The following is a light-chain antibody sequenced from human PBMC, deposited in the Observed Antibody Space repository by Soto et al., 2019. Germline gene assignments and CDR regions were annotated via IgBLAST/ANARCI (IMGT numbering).Light chain of an antibody. J-gene: IGKJ2*01. V-gene: IGKV3-11*01. Sequence: EIVLTQSPATLSLSPGERATLSCRASQSVSSYLAWYQQKPGQAPRLLIYDASIRATAIPAKLSGSGSVTDFTLTIRRLEPEDFVVYYCQQRSNWQYTFGQGTKLEIK. CDR1: QSVSSY. CDR2: DAS. CDR3: QQRSNWQYT.